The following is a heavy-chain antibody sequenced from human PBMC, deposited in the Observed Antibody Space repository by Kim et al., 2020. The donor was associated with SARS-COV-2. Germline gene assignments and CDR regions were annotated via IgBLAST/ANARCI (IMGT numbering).Heavy chain of an antibody. Sequence: GGSLRLSCRTSGFIFGDYCLSWVRQAPGKGLEWVGFIRNKAFGDTTEYVASVRGRFTISRDDSTDTAYLQMNSLKTEDTAVYFCTRWRHGSERGSVRDYWGQGTLVTVSS. V-gene: IGHV3-49*04. J-gene: IGHJ4*02. CDR2: IRNKAFGDTT. CDR3: TRWRHGSERGSVRDY. D-gene: IGHD3-10*01. CDR1: GFIFGDYC.